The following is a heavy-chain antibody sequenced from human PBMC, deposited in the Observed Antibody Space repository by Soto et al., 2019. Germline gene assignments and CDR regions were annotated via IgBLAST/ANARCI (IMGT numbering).Heavy chain of an antibody. J-gene: IGHJ4*02. Sequence: EVQLVESGGGLVQPGRSLRLSCAASGFTFDDYAMHWVRQAPGKGLEWVPGISWNSGSIGYADSVKGRFTISRDNAKNSLYLQMNSLRAEDTALYYCAKDTSLRGSFDYWGQGTLVTVSS. CDR3: AKDTSLRGSFDY. D-gene: IGHD3-10*01. CDR1: GFTFDDYA. V-gene: IGHV3-9*01. CDR2: ISWNSGSI.